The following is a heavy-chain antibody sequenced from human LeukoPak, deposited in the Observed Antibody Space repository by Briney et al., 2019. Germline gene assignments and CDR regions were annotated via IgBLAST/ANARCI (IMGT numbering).Heavy chain of an antibody. D-gene: IGHD6-13*01. CDR3: ATAIRDSSSWYAFDI. Sequence: ASVKVSCKASGYTFTSYGISWVRQAPGQGLEWMGWISAYNGNTNYAQKLQGRVTMTTDTSTSTAYMELSSLRSEDTAVYYCATAIRDSSSWYAFDIWGQGTMVTVSS. CDR1: GYTFTSYG. J-gene: IGHJ3*02. V-gene: IGHV1-18*01. CDR2: ISAYNGNT.